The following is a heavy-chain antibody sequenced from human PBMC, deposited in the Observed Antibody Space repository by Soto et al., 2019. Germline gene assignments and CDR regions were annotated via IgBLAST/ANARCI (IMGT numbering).Heavy chain of an antibody. CDR3: ARGRVVVVVAATTGWFDP. CDR2: MNPNSGNT. V-gene: IGHV1-8*01. Sequence: ASVKVSCKASGYTFTSYDINWVRQATGQGLEWMGWMNPNSGNTGYAQKFQGRVTMTRNTSISTAYMELSSLRSEDTAVYYSARGRVVVVVAATTGWFDPWGQGTLVTVSS. J-gene: IGHJ5*02. D-gene: IGHD2-15*01. CDR1: GYTFTSYD.